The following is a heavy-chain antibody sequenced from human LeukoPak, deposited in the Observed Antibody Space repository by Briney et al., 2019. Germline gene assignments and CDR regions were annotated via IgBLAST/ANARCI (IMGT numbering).Heavy chain of an antibody. Sequence: GGSLRLSCTASGFTFGDYAMSWFRQAPGKGLEWVGFIRSKAYGGTTEYAACVKGRFTISRDDSKSIAYLQMNSLKTEDTAVYYCTSEQNSGYDYYYYYMDVWGKGTTVTISS. CDR2: IRSKAYGGTT. V-gene: IGHV3-49*03. CDR1: GFTFGDYA. D-gene: IGHD5-12*01. J-gene: IGHJ6*03. CDR3: TSEQNSGYDYYYYYMDV.